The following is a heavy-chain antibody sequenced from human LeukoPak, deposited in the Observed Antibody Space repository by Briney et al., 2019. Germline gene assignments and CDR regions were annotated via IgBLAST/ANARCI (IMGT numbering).Heavy chain of an antibody. CDR3: ARVNLLRFLEEDY. J-gene: IGHJ4*02. D-gene: IGHD3-3*01. CDR2: INHSGST. V-gene: IGHV4-34*01. CDR1: GGSISGYY. Sequence: PSETLSLTCTVSGGSISGYYWRWIRQPPGKGLEWIGEINHSGSTNYNPSLKSRVTISVDTSKNQFSLKLSSVTAADTAVYYCARVNLLRFLEEDYWGQGTLVTVSS.